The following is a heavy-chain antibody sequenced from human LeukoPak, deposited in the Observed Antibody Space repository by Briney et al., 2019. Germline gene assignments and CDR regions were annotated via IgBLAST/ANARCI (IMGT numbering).Heavy chain of an antibody. J-gene: IGHJ2*01. Sequence: GESLKISCKGSGYSFTSYWIGWVRQMPGKSLEWMGIIYPGDSDTRYSPSFQGQVTISADKSISTAYLQWSSLKASDTAMYYCARRAPNRFSSSPSYWYFDLWGRGTLVTVSS. V-gene: IGHV5-51*01. CDR1: GYSFTSYW. CDR2: IYPGDSDT. CDR3: ARRAPNRFSSSPSYWYFDL. D-gene: IGHD6-13*01.